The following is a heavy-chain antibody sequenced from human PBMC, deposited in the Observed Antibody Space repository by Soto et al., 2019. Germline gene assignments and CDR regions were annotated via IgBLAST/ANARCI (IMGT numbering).Heavy chain of an antibody. CDR3: AHRRVWFVVNC. J-gene: IGHJ4*02. D-gene: IGHD3-16*01. Sequence: QITLKESGPTLVKPTQTLTLTCTFSGFSLSTSGVGVGWIRQPPGKALEWLALIYWDDDKRNSPSLKSSLTLTKDTAKNLVVLTLTNMEPLDTATYYCAHRRVWFVVNCWGQGTLVSVSS. CDR2: IYWDDDK. CDR1: GFSLSTSGVG. V-gene: IGHV2-5*02.